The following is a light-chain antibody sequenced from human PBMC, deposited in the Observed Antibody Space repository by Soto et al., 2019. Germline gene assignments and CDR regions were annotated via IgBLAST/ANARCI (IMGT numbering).Light chain of an antibody. Sequence: IVISQSPATLSVSPGERATLSCRASQSVSSNLAWYQQKPGQAPRLLIYGASTRATGIPARFSGSGSGTEFTLTISSLQSEDFAVYYCQQYNNRPRTFGQGTKVDIK. CDR2: GAS. J-gene: IGKJ1*01. CDR3: QQYNNRPRT. V-gene: IGKV3-15*01. CDR1: QSVSSN.